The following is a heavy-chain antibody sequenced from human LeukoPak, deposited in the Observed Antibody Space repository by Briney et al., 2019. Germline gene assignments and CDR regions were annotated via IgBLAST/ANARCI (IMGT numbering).Heavy chain of an antibody. V-gene: IGHV5-51*01. Sequence: GESLKISCKGSGYTFTNYWIAWVRQMPGKGLEWMGIIYPDDSNTRYSPSFQGQVTISADKSINTAYLQWRSLEASDSAMYYCARRPNSYSDLVDYWGQGTVVWVSS. CDR1: GYTFTNYW. CDR2: IYPDDSNT. J-gene: IGHJ4*02. D-gene: IGHD1-26*01. CDR3: ARRPNSYSDLVDY.